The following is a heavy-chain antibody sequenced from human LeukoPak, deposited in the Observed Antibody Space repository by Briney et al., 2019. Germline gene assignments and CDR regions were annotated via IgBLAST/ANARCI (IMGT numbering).Heavy chain of an antibody. D-gene: IGHD2-2*01. CDR1: GYTFTSYY. CDR3: ARDGVRCRSTSFSDY. V-gene: IGHV1-46*01. J-gene: IGHJ4*02. CDR2: INPSGGRT. Sequence: ASVTVSFKSSGYTFTSYYMHWVGQAPGQGREGMGIINPSGGRTSYAQKFQGRVTMTRDRSTSTVYMELRSLRSEDTALYFCARDGVRCRSTSFSDYCGQGTLLSVSS.